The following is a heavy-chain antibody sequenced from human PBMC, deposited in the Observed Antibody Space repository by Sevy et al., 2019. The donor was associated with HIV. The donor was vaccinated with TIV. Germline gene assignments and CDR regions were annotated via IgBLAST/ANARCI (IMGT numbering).Heavy chain of an antibody. CDR1: GFTFSSYS. CDR2: ISSTSSYI. CDR3: ARDYNSGWRKFNLFDP. J-gene: IGHJ5*02. Sequence: GGSLRLSCAASGFTFSSYSMNWVRQAPGKGLEWVSSISSTSSYIDYTYSVKGRFTISRDNARNSPYLQMNNLRAEDTAVYYCARDYNSGWRKFNLFDPWGQGTLVTVSS. V-gene: IGHV3-21*01. D-gene: IGHD6-19*01.